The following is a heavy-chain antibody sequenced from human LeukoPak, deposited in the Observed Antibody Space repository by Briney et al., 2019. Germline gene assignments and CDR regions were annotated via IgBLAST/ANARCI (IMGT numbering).Heavy chain of an antibody. J-gene: IGHJ4*02. D-gene: IGHD1-26*01. CDR2: ISPNSGGE. V-gene: IGHV1-2*02. CDR1: GYTFTGYY. Sequence: ASVKVSCKASGYTFTGYYIHWVRQAPGQGLEWMGWISPNSGGENYAQKFQGRVTMTRDTSISTAYMELSRLRSDDTAVYYCARVGSAWELLMNYWGQGTLVTVSS. CDR3: ARVGSAWELLMNY.